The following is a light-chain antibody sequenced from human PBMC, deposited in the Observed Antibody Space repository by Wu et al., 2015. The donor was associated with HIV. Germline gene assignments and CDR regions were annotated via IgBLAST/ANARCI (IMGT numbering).Light chain of an antibody. Sequence: DIQMTQSPSTLSASVGDRVTITCRASQSISDWLAWFQQKPGKAPKLLIYKASILENGVPSRFSGSGSGTEFTLTVSSLQPDDFATYYCQQYNSYWTFGQGTKVEIK. V-gene: IGKV1-5*03. CDR2: KAS. J-gene: IGKJ1*01. CDR3: QQYNSYWT. CDR1: QSISDW.